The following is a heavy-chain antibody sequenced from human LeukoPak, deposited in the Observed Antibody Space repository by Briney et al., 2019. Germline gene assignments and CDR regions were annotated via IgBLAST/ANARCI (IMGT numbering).Heavy chain of an antibody. CDR3: ARVCDAEEYCSTTSPFDY. V-gene: IGHV4-39*07. CDR1: GGSISSSSYY. CDR2: IYYSGST. J-gene: IGHJ4*02. Sequence: SETLSLTCTVSGGSISSSSYYWGWIRQPPGKGLGWIGSIYYSGSTYYNPSLKSRVTISVDTSKNQFSLKLSSVTAADTAVYYCARVCDAEEYCSTTSPFDYWGQGTLVTVSS. D-gene: IGHD2-2*01.